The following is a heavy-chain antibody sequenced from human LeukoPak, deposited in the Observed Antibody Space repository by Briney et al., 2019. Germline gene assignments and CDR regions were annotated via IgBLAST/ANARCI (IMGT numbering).Heavy chain of an antibody. J-gene: IGHJ4*02. D-gene: IGHD6-13*01. CDR1: GGSISNSNNF. CDR2: IYYSGST. V-gene: IGHV4-61*05. CDR3: ARWNSSWSLDY. Sequence: SETLSLTCTVSGGSISNSNNFRGWLRQPPGKGLEWIGYIYYSGSTNYNPSLKSRVTISVDTSKNQFSLKLSSVTAADTAVYYCARWNSSWSLDYWGQGTLVTVSS.